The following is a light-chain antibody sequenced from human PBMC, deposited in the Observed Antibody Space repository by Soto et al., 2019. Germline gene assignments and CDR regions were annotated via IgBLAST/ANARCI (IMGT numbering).Light chain of an antibody. V-gene: IGKV1-39*01. Sequence: DIQMTQSPSSLSASVGDRVTITCRASQSISSYLNWYQQKPGKAPKLLIYDASSLESGVPSRFSGSGSGTEFTLTISSLQPDDFATYYCQQSYSTTITFGQGTRLEIK. CDR2: DAS. CDR3: QQSYSTTIT. J-gene: IGKJ5*01. CDR1: QSISSY.